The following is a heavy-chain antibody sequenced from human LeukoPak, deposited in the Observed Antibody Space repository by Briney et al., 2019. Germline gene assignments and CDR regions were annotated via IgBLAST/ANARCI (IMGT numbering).Heavy chain of an antibody. Sequence: ASVKVSCKASGYTFTGYYMHWVRQATGQGLEWMGWMNPNSGNTAYAQKFQGRVTITRNTSISTAYMELSSLRSEDTAVYYCSRGIAAAGAHYFDPWGQGTLVTVSS. V-gene: IGHV1-8*03. CDR1: GYTFTGYY. CDR2: MNPNSGNT. CDR3: SRGIAAAGAHYFDP. D-gene: IGHD6-13*01. J-gene: IGHJ5*02.